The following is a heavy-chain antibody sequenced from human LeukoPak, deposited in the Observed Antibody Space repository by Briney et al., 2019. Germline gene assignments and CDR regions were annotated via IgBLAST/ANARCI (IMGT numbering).Heavy chain of an antibody. V-gene: IGHV3-30*02. J-gene: IGHJ6*03. Sequence: GGSLRLSCAASGFTFSSYDMHWVRQAPGKGLEWVAFIRYDGSNKYYADSVKGRFTISRDNSKNTLYLQMNSLRAEDTAVYYCANNPVVTAYYYYYMDVWGKGTTVTISS. CDR2: IRYDGSNK. CDR3: ANNPVVTAYYYYYMDV. CDR1: GFTFSSYD. D-gene: IGHD2-21*02.